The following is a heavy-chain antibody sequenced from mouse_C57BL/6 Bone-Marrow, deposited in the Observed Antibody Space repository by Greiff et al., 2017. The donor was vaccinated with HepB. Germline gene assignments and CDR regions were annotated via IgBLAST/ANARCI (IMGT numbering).Heavy chain of an antibody. D-gene: IGHD1-1*01. J-gene: IGHJ1*03. Sequence: QVTLKESGPGILQPSQTLSLTCSFSGFSLSTFGMGVGWIRQPSGKGLEWLAHIWWDDDKYYNPALKSRLTISKDPSKNQVFLKIANVDTADTATYYCARLITTVVASYWYFDVWGTGTTVTVSS. CDR1: GFSLSTFGMG. V-gene: IGHV8-8*01. CDR2: IWWDDDK. CDR3: ARLITTVVASYWYFDV.